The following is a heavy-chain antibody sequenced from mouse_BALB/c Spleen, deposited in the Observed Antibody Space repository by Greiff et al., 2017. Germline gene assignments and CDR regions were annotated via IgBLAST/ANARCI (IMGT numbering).Heavy chain of an antibody. D-gene: IGHD2-14*01. V-gene: IGHV1S137*01. Sequence: VQLQQSGAELVRPGVSVKISCKGSGYTFTDYAMHWVKQSHAKSLEWIGVISTYYGDASYNQKFKGKATMTVDKSSSTAYMELARLTSEDSAIYYCARAVRGGDYFDYWGQGTTLTVSS. CDR1: GYTFTDYA. CDR3: ARAVRGGDYFDY. CDR2: ISTYYGDA. J-gene: IGHJ2*01.